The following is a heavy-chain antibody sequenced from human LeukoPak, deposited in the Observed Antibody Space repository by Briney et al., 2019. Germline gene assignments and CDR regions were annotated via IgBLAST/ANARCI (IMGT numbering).Heavy chain of an antibody. J-gene: IGHJ6*02. CDR3: ARVPRASSGWYRRPMDV. Sequence: ASVKVSCKATGYTFTSYDINWVRQATGQGLEWMGWMNPNSGHTGYTQKFQGRITFSRNTSISTAYMELSSLRSEDTAVYYCARVPRASSGWYRRPMDVWGQGTTVTVSS. CDR2: MNPNSGHT. D-gene: IGHD6-19*01. CDR1: GYTFTSYD. V-gene: IGHV1-8*01.